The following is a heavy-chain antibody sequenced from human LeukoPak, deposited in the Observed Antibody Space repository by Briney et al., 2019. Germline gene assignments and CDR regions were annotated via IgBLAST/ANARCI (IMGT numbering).Heavy chain of an antibody. CDR2: IKHSGRT. D-gene: IGHD3/OR15-3a*01. J-gene: IGHJ4*02. CDR1: NGSFSGYY. V-gene: IGHV4-34*01. Sequence: SETLSLTCAVYNGSFSGYYWTWIRQPPGKGLEWIGEIKHSGRTTYTPSLKSRVSISVDPSKNQFSLKLSSVTAADTAMYYCAREGRGLFYLGQGTLVTVSS. CDR3: AREGRGLFY.